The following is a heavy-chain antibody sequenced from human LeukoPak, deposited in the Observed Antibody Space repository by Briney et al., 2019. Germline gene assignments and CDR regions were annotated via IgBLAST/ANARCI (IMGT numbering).Heavy chain of an antibody. Sequence: NLPETLSLTCAVYGGSFSGYYWSWIRQPPGKGLEWIGEINHSGSTNYNPSLKSRVTISVDTSKNQFSLKLSSVTAADTGSSTSSETYFDYWGQGTLVTVSS. D-gene: IGHD2-2*01. CDR1: GGSFSGYY. CDR3: SETYFDY. J-gene: IGHJ4*02. CDR2: INHSGST. V-gene: IGHV4-34*01.